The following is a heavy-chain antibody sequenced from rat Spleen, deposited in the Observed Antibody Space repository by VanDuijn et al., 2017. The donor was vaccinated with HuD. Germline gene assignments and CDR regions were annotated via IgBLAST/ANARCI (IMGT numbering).Heavy chain of an antibody. V-gene: IGHV5-25*01. CDR1: GFTFSNYG. CDR3: TTRYNNCHDY. Sequence: EVQLVESGGGLVQPGRSMKLSCAASGFTFSNYGMAWVRQAPKKGLEWVAYISDDGGNTYYRDPVKGRFTISRDNAKSTLYLQMDSLRSEDTATYYCTTRYNNCHDYWGQGVMVTVSS. D-gene: IGHD1-10*01. CDR2: ISDDGGNT. J-gene: IGHJ2*01.